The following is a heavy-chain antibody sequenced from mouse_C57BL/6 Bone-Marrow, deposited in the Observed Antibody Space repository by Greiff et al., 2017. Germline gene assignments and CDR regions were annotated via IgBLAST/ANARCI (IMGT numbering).Heavy chain of an antibody. CDR1: GYTFTSYW. D-gene: IGHD4-1*01. CDR2: IDTSSSST. CDR3: ARWDWDLDY. V-gene: IGHV1-69*01. Sequence: QVQLQQPGAELVMPGASVKLSCKASGYTFTSYWMHWVKQRPGQGLEWIGEIDTSSSSTNYNQKFKGKFTLTVDKASSPADKQLSSLTTEDSAVYYCARWDWDLDYWGQGTTLTVSS. J-gene: IGHJ2*01.